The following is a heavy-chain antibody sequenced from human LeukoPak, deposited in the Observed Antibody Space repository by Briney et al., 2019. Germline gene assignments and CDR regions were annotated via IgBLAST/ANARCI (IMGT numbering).Heavy chain of an antibody. D-gene: IGHD4/OR15-4a*01. CDR3: ARRSDYGRYYFDY. CDR2: FDPEGGEA. Sequence: APVKVSCKVSGYTLTELSMHWVRQAPGKGLEWMGGFDPEGGEAIYAQKFQGRVTITADESTSTAYMELSSLRSEDTAVYYCARRSDYGRYYFDYWGQGTLVTVSS. J-gene: IGHJ4*02. CDR1: GYTLTELS. V-gene: IGHV1-24*01.